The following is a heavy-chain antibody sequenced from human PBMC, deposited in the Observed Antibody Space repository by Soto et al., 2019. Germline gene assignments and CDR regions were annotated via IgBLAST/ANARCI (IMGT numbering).Heavy chain of an antibody. CDR1: GGSISSGGYS. CDR3: ARGLGGPYGSGSYRFGGMDV. Sequence: PSETLSLTCAVSGGSISSGGYSWCWIRQPPGKGLEWIGYIYHSGSTYYNPSLKSRVTISVDRSKNQFSLKLSSVTAADTAVYYCARGLGGPYGSGSYRFGGMDVWGQGTTVTVSS. D-gene: IGHD3-10*01. J-gene: IGHJ6*02. V-gene: IGHV4-30-2*01. CDR2: IYHSGST.